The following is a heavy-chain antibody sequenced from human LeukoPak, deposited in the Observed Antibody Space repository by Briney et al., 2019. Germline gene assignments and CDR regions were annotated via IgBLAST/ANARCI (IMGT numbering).Heavy chain of an antibody. J-gene: IGHJ3*02. CDR1: GFTLSDYG. CDR2: IWYDGSNQ. CDR3: ARPRKSMVIRDAFDI. D-gene: IGHD2-21*01. V-gene: IGHV3-33*01. Sequence: GGSLRLSCAVSGFTLSDYGIHLVRQAPGPGLEWVAVIWYDGSNQYYVDAVKGRFTISRDNSKNIVYLQMNSLGAEDTAVYYCARPRKSMVIRDAFDIWGQGTMVTVSS.